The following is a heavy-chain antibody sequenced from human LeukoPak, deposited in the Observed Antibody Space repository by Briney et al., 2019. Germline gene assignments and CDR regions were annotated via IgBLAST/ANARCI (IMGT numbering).Heavy chain of an antibody. CDR1: GGSITSANW. J-gene: IGHJ6*03. V-gene: IGHV4-4*02. CDR3: ARDANGSDLHYYHMDV. CDR2: IYHTGNT. D-gene: IGHD6-25*01. Sequence: SETLSLTCAVSGGSITSANWWSWVRQSPGKGLEWIGEIYHTGNTNYNPSLNSRVSISLDTSKNQFSLRLTSVTAADTAVYFCARDANGSDLHYYHMDVWGKGTTVTLSS.